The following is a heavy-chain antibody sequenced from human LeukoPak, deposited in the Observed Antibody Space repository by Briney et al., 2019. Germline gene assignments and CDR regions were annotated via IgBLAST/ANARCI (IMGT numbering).Heavy chain of an antibody. D-gene: IGHD2-21*02. CDR2: IYYSGST. CDR1: GGSISSYY. V-gene: IGHV4-59*08. CDR3: ARKSWVTDFDY. Sequence: SETLSLTCTVSGGSISSYYWSWIRQPPGKGLEWIGYIYYSGSTNYNPSLKSRVTISVDTSKNQFSLKLSSVTAADTAVYYCARKSWVTDFDYWGQGTLVTVSS. J-gene: IGHJ4*02.